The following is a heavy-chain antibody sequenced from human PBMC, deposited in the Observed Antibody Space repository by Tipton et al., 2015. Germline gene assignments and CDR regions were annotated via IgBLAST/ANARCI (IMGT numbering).Heavy chain of an antibody. Sequence: GLVKPSENLSLTCTVSGGSVTSGSYYWSWIRQPPGKGLEWIGSISHSGNTYYNPSLKSRVTMSRDTSKNQFSLKLTSATAADTAVYYCARGLRFSEWSSSILLYYQYGMDVWGQGTTVTVSS. D-gene: IGHD3-3*01. CDR3: ARGLRFSEWSSSILLYYQYGMDV. CDR2: ISHSGNT. J-gene: IGHJ6*02. V-gene: IGHV4-39*07. CDR1: GGSVTSGSYY.